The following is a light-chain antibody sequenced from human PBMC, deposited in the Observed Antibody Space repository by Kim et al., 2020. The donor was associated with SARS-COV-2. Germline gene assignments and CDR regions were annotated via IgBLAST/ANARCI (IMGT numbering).Light chain of an antibody. J-gene: IGKJ4*02. V-gene: IGKV3-15*01. CDR1: QSVSSY. CDR3: QQYNNWPLT. CDR2: GAS. Sequence: VSPGERATLSCRASQSVSSYLAWYQQKPGQPPRLLIYGASTRATGIPARFSGSGSGTDFTLTISSLQSEDFAVYYCQQYNNWPLTFGEGTKVDIK.